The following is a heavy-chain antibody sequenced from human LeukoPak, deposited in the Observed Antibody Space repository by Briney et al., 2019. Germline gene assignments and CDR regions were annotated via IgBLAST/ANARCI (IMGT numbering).Heavy chain of an antibody. D-gene: IGHD6-13*01. V-gene: IGHV3-23*01. CDR2: ISGSGGST. CDR1: GFTFSSYA. J-gene: IGHJ4*02. Sequence: GGSLRLACAASGFTFSSYAMSWVRQAPGKGLEWVSAISGSGGSTYYADSVKGRFTISRDNSKNTLSLQMNSLRAEDTAVYYCASHGYSSSWYFDHWGRGTLVTVSS. CDR3: ASHGYSSSWYFDH.